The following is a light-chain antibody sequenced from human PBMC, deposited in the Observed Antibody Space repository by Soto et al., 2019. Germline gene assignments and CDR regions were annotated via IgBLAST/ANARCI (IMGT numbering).Light chain of an antibody. CDR1: SSNIGSNT. CDR2: SSN. CDR3: AAWDGSLDVVL. Sequence: QSVLTQPPSASGTPGQRVTISCSGSSSNIGSNTVNWYQHLPGSAPKLLIYSSNQRPSGVPDRFSGSKSGTSASLAISGLQSEDEADYYWAAWDGSLDVVLFGGGTKLTVL. V-gene: IGLV1-44*01. J-gene: IGLJ3*02.